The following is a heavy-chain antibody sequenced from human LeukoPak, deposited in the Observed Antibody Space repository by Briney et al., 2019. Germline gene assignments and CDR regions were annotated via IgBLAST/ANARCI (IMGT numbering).Heavy chain of an antibody. D-gene: IGHD6-13*01. J-gene: IGHJ4*02. V-gene: IGHV1-2*02. Sequence: ASLKVSCKASGYTFTGYYMHSVRQAPGQGLERMGWINPNSGGTNYAQKFQGRVTMTRNTSISTAYMDLTRLTSDDTAVYYCARVTSSWYHYFDFWGQGTLVSVSS. CDR2: INPNSGGT. CDR3: ARVTSSWYHYFDF. CDR1: GYTFTGYY.